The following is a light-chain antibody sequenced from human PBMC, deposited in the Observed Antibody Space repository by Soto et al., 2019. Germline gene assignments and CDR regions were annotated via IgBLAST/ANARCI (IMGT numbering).Light chain of an antibody. J-gene: IGLJ2*01. V-gene: IGLV1-40*01. Sequence: SVLTQPPSVSGAPGQRVTISCTGSSSNIGAGYDVYWYQQLPGTVPKLLTYGDPNRPSGVPDRFSGSKSGTSASLAITGLQADDEADYYCQSYDSSLSGVVFGGGTKLTVL. CDR1: SSNIGAGYD. CDR3: QSYDSSLSGVV. CDR2: GDP.